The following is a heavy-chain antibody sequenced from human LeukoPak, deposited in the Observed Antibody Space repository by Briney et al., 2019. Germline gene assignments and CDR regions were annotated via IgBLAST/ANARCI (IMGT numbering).Heavy chain of an antibody. CDR2: IYTRGST. Sequence: PSQTLSLTCAVSGVSITSGSYYWSWIRQPAGKGLEWIGRIYTRGSTNYNPSLKSQVTISVDTSKNQFSLKLSSVTAADTAVYYCARDRTPSSTSGHGVFDPWGQGTLVTVSS. CDR3: ARDRTPSSTSGHGVFDP. D-gene: IGHD2-2*01. J-gene: IGHJ5*02. V-gene: IGHV4-61*02. CDR1: GVSITSGSYY.